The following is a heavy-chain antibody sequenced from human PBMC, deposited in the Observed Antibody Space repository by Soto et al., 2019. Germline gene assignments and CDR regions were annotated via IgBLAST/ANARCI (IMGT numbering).Heavy chain of an antibody. CDR1: GGSISSGGYY. CDR2: IYYSGST. Sequence: PSETLSLTCTVSGGSISSGGYYWSWIRQHPGKGLEWIGYIYYSGSTYYNPSLKGRVTISVDTSKNQFSLKLSSVTAADTAVYYCARDPGSHDAFDIWGQGTMVTVSS. CDR3: ARDPGSHDAFDI. V-gene: IGHV4-31*03. J-gene: IGHJ3*02.